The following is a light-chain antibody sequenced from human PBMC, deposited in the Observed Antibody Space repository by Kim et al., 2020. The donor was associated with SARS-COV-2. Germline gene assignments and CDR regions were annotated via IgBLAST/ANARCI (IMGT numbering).Light chain of an antibody. CDR1: SSNIGINA. CDR3: ASWDDSLNGWV. V-gene: IGLV1-44*01. J-gene: IGLJ3*02. Sequence: QSVPTQPPSACGTPGQRVTISCSGVSSNIGINAVSWYQQIPGAAPKLLVYGSTQRPSGVPDRFSGSKSGTSASLAISGLQSEDEADYYCASWDDSLNGWVFGGGTKVTVL. CDR2: GST.